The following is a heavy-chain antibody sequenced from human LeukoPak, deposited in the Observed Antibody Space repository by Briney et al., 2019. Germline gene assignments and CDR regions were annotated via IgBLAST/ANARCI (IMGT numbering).Heavy chain of an antibody. CDR2: IIPIFGTA. CDR3: ARNGAAWFGEFHAYTAFDY. V-gene: IGHV1-69*13. J-gene: IGHJ4*02. Sequence: ASVKVSCKASGGTFSSYAISWVQQAPGQGLEWMGGIIPIFGTANYAQKFQGRVTITADESTSTAYMELSSLRSEDTAVYYCARNGAAWFGEFHAYTAFDYWGQGTLVTVSS. D-gene: IGHD3-10*01. CDR1: GGTFSSYA.